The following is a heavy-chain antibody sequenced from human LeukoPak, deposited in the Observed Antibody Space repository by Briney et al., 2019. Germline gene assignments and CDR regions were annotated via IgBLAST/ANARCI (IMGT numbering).Heavy chain of an antibody. V-gene: IGHV3-9*01. CDR1: GFTFDDYA. CDR2: ISWNSGSI. D-gene: IGHD1-26*01. Sequence: GRSLRLSCAASGFTFDDYAMHWVRQAPGKGLEWVSGISWNSGSIGYADSVKGRFTISRDNAENSLYLQMNSLRAEDTALYYCAKDILVGATSSFRSSLGLGGGFDYWGQGTLVTVSS. CDR3: AKDILVGATSSFRSSLGLGGGFDY. J-gene: IGHJ4*02.